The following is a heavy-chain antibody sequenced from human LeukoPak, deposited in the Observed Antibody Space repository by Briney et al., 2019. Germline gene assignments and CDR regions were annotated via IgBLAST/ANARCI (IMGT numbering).Heavy chain of an antibody. CDR2: IRSKANNYAT. CDR1: GFSFSDSD. Sequence: GGSLRLSCAASGFSFSDSDMHWVRQASGKGLEWVGRIRSKANNYATVYAASVKGRFTISRDDSKNTAYLQMNSLKTEDTAVYYCTRLYNYGASLDYYYYMDVWGNGTTVTVSS. D-gene: IGHD4-17*01. CDR3: TRLYNYGASLDYYYYMDV. V-gene: IGHV3-73*01. J-gene: IGHJ6*03.